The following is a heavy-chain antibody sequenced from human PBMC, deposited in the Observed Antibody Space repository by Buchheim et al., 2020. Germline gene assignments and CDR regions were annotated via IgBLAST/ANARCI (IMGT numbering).Heavy chain of an antibody. CDR3: ARDQGGRGYCSGGSCPYDAFDI. V-gene: IGHV1-2*06. CDR2: INPNSGGT. D-gene: IGHD2-15*01. J-gene: IGHJ3*02. CDR1: GYTFTGYY. Sequence: QVQLVQSGAEVKKPGASVKVSCKASGYTFTGYYMHWVRQAPGQGLEWMGRINPNSGGTNYAQKFQGRVTMTRDTSISTAYMELSRLRSDDTAVYYCARDQGGRGYCSGGSCPYDAFDIWGQGT.